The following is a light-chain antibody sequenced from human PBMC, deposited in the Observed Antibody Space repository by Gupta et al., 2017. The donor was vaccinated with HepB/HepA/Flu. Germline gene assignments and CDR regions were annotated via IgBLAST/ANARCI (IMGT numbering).Light chain of an antibody. J-gene: IGKJ2*01. CDR2: AAS. Sequence: DIQMTQSPSSLSASVGDRVTITCRASQRISSYLNWYQQKPGKAPKLLIYAASSVQSGVPSRFSGSGSGTDFTLTISRRQPEDFATYYCQQRDSTPRTFGQGTKMEIK. CDR1: QRISSY. CDR3: QQRDSTPRT. V-gene: IGKV1-39*01.